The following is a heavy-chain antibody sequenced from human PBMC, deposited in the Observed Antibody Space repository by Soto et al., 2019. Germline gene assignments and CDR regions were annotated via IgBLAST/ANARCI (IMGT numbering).Heavy chain of an antibody. CDR1: GFTFSSYA. CDR3: AKDKEDIVVVVAAPGVYFDY. J-gene: IGHJ4*02. Sequence: GGSLRLSCAASGFTFSSYAMSWVRQAPGKGLEWVSAISGSGGSTYYADSVKGRFTISRDNSKNTLYLQMNSLRAEDTAVYYCAKDKEDIVVVVAAPGVYFDYWGQGTLVTVSS. CDR2: ISGSGGST. D-gene: IGHD2-15*01. V-gene: IGHV3-23*01.